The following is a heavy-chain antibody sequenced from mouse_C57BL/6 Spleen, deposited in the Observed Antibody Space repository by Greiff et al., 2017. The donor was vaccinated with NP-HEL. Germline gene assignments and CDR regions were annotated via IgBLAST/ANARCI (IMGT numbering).Heavy chain of an antibody. Sequence: VQLKQSGPELVKPGASVKISCKASGYTFTDYYMNWVKQSHGKSLEWIGDINPNNGGTSYNQKFKGKATLTVDKSSSTAYMELRSLTSEDSAVYYCARGGNYFDYWGQGTTLTVSS. J-gene: IGHJ2*01. CDR2: INPNNGGT. V-gene: IGHV1-26*01. CDR3: ARGGNYFDY. CDR1: GYTFTDYY.